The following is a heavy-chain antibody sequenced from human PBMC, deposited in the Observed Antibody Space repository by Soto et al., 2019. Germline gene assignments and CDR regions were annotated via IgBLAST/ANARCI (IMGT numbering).Heavy chain of an antibody. V-gene: IGHV3-23*01. Sequence: GGSLRLSCAASGFSFSNYAMSWVRQAPGKGLEWVSGINGPGVNAYYADYVKGRFTISRDDSKNTLFLEMSSLRDADTAVNYWAREPMSGSQKLYFDYWGQGTLVTVSS. CDR3: AREPMSGSQKLYFDY. CDR1: GFSFSNYA. D-gene: IGHD4-4*01. J-gene: IGHJ4*02. CDR2: INGPGVNA.